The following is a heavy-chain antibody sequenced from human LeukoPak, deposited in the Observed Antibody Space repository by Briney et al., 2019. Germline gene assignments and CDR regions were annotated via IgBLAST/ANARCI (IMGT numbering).Heavy chain of an antibody. J-gene: IGHJ4*02. CDR3: ARVRCSSTSSWYFDY. CDR1: GYTFTSYG. D-gene: IGHD2-2*01. Sequence: ASVKVSCKASGYTFTSYGISWVRQAPGQGLEWMGWISAYNGNTNYAQKLQGRVTMTTDTSTSTAYMELRSLRSDDTAVYYCARVRCSSTSSWYFDYWGQGILVTVSS. CDR2: ISAYNGNT. V-gene: IGHV1-18*01.